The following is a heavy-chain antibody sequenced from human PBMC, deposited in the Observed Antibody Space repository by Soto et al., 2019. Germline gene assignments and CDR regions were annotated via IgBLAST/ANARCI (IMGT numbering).Heavy chain of an antibody. Sequence: QVQLVESGGGVVQPGRSLRLSCATSGFIFSNCAMHWVRQAPGKGLEWVAVIASDGSNTYYADSVEGRFTISRDDSKKTVYLQVNSLRTEDTAVYYCARDRWVGVPDDFDYWGQGTLVTVSS. V-gene: IGHV3-30-3*01. CDR3: ARDRWVGVPDDFDY. J-gene: IGHJ4*02. CDR2: IASDGSNT. CDR1: GFIFSNCA. D-gene: IGHD1-26*01.